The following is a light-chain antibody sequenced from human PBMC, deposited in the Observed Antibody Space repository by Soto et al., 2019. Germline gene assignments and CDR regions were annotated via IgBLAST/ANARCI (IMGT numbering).Light chain of an antibody. CDR2: DAS. V-gene: IGKV3-11*01. CDR3: QQRGNWPWT. CDR1: QSVISY. Sequence: EIVLTQSPATLSLSPGERATLSCRASQSVISYLAWYQQKPGQTPRLLIYDASNRATGIPPRFSGRGSGTDFTLTISSLEPEDFAVYYCQQRGNWPWTFGQGTKVEIK. J-gene: IGKJ1*01.